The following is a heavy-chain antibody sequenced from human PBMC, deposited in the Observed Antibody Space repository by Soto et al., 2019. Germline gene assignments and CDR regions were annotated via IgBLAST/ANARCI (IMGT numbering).Heavy chain of an antibody. CDR3: ARDWGLYTLPDY. J-gene: IGHJ4*02. V-gene: IGHV1-18*01. CDR2: ISTKNGST. CDR1: GYTFTSFG. Sequence: QVQLVQSGADVKKPGASVKVSCKASGYTFTSFGISWVRQAPGQGLEWMGWISTKNGSTNYAQKFQVRVTMTTDQYTTTAYMELRSLTSDDTAVYYCARDWGLYTLPDYWGQGTLVTVSS. D-gene: IGHD3-16*01.